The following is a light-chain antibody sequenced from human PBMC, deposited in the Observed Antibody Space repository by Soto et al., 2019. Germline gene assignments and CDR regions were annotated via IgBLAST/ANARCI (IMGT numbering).Light chain of an antibody. Sequence: VMTQSPATLSMSPGERATLSCRASQSVNSNLAWYQQKPGQAPRLLIYGASTRATGIPARFSGSGSGTEFTLTISSLQSEDFAVYYCQQYDNWPETFGQGTKVEIK. J-gene: IGKJ1*01. CDR1: QSVNSN. V-gene: IGKV3-15*01. CDR3: QQYDNWPET. CDR2: GAS.